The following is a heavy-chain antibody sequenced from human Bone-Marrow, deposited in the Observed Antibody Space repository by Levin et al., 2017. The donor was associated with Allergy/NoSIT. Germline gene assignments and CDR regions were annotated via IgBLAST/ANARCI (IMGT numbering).Heavy chain of an antibody. J-gene: IGHJ4*02. CDR2: IWYDGSQT. V-gene: IGHV3-33*01. CDR3: TRANTSPFDY. Sequence: PGESLKISCAASGFTLSSYGMHWIRLAPGKGLEWVAIIWYDGSQTYYADSVKGRFTISRDTSKSTVYLQMNSLTAEDTAVYYCTRANTSPFDYWGQGTLVTVSS. CDR1: GFTLSSYG. D-gene: IGHD2-2*01.